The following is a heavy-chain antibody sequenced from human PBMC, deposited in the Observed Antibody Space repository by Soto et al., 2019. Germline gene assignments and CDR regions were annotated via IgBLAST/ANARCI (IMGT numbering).Heavy chain of an antibody. J-gene: IGHJ5*02. Sequence: QVQLQESGPGLVKPSETLSLTCTVSGDSISSYYWSWIRQPPGKGLAWVGYISYTGSTIYNPSLASRASIALDTAKNQVSPSPISVTVADTAVYYCAIVGELPVWFDPWGRGTLVTVSS. V-gene: IGHV4-59*13. D-gene: IGHD3-10*01. CDR2: ISYTGST. CDR1: GDSISSYY. CDR3: AIVGELPVWFDP.